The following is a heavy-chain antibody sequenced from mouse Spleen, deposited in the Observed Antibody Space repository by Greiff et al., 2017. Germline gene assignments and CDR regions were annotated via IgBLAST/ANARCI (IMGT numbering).Heavy chain of an antibody. Sequence: VQLQQPGAELVMPGASVKLSCKASGYTFTSYWMHWVKQRPGQGLEWIGEIDPSDSYTNYNQKFKGKATLTVDKSSSTAYMQLSSLTSEDSAVYDCARPYYGNSGWYFDVWGAGTTVTGSS. D-gene: IGHD2-10*01. CDR3: ARPYYGNSGWYFDV. V-gene: IGHV1-69*01. CDR2: IDPSDSYT. CDR1: GYTFTSYW. J-gene: IGHJ1*01.